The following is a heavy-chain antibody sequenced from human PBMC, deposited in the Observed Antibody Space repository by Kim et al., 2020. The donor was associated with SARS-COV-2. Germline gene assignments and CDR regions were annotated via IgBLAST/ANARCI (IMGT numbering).Heavy chain of an antibody. CDR2: IYYSGST. V-gene: IGHV4-61*01. CDR1: GGSVSSGSYY. CDR3: ARDSGGSYSRWFDP. Sequence: SETLSLTCTVSGGSVSSGSYYWSWIRQPPGKGLEWIGYIYYSGSTNYNPSLKSRVTISVDTSKNQFSLKLSSVTAADTAVYYCARDSGGSYSRWFDPWGQGTLVTVSS. D-gene: IGHD1-26*01. J-gene: IGHJ5*02.